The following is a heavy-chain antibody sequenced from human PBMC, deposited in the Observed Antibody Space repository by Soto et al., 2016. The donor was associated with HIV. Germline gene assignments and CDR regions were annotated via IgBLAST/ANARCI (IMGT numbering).Heavy chain of an antibody. CDR1: GYTFTSYG. Sequence: QVQLVQPGAEVKKPGASVKVSCKASGYTFTSYGISWVRQAPGQGLEWMGWISAYNGNTNYAQKLQGRVTMTTDTSTSTAYMELRSLRSDDTAVYYCARESYYYDSSGIKRGFYYYYGMDVWGQGTTVTVSS. D-gene: IGHD3-22*01. V-gene: IGHV1-18*01. CDR2: ISAYNGNT. CDR3: ARESYYYDSSGIKRGFYYYYGMDV. J-gene: IGHJ6*02.